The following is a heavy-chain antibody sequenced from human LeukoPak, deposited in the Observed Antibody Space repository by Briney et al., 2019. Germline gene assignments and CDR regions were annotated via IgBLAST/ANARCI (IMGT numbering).Heavy chain of an antibody. J-gene: IGHJ5*02. CDR2: IYTSGST. CDR3: ARSPGHLDTSVRFDP. V-gene: IGHV4-4*07. D-gene: IGHD5/OR15-5a*01. Sequence: ASETLSLTCTVSGGSISSYYWSWIRQAAGKGLEWIGRIYTSGSTNYNPSLKSRVTMSVDTSKNQFSLKMTSVTAADTAVYFCARSPGHLDTSVRFDPWGQGTLVTVSS. CDR1: GGSISSYY.